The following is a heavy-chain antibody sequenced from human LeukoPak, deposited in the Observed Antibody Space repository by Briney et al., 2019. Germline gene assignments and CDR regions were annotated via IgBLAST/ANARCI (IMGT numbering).Heavy chain of an antibody. Sequence: SQTLSLTCTVSGGSISSGGYYWSWIRQPPGKGLEWIGYIYHSGSTYYNPSLKSRVTISVDRSKNQFSLKLSSVTAADTAVYYCARDIRDMIWSGYFKGPSGAFDIWGQGTMVTVSS. CDR3: ARDIRDMIWSGYFKGPSGAFDI. CDR2: IYHSGST. V-gene: IGHV4-30-2*01. D-gene: IGHD3-3*01. CDR1: GGSISSGGYY. J-gene: IGHJ3*02.